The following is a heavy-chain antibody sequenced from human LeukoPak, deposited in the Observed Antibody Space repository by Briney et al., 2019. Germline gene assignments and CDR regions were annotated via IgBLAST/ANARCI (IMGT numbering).Heavy chain of an antibody. V-gene: IGHV3-53*01. D-gene: IGHD6-13*01. CDR1: GFTVSSNY. CDR2: IYSGGST. J-gene: IGHJ5*02. CDR3: AKVRIAASGTWWFDP. Sequence: PGGSLRLSCAASGFTVSSNYMSWVRQAPGKGLEWVSVIYSGGSTYYADSVKGRFTISRDNSKNTLFLQVNSLRAEDTAVYYCAKVRIAASGTWWFDPWGLGTLVTVSS.